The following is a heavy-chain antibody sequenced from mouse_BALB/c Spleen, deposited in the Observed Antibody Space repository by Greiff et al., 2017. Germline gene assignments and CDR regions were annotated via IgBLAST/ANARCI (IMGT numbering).Heavy chain of an antibody. D-gene: IGHD1-2*01. V-gene: IGHV1S137*01. CDR2: ISTYYGDA. J-gene: IGHJ4*01. CDR3: ARSFSTTAYAMDY. CDR1: GYTFTDYA. Sequence: VQLQQSGAELVRPGVSVKISCKGSGYTFTDYAMHWVKQSHAKSLEWIGVISTYYGDASYNQKFKGKATMTVNKSSSTAYMELARLTSEDSAIYYCARSFSTTAYAMDYWGQGTSVTVSS.